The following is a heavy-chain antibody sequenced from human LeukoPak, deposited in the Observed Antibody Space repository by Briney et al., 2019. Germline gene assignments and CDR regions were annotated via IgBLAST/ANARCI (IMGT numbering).Heavy chain of an antibody. D-gene: IGHD3-22*01. CDR2: ISAYNGNT. J-gene: IGHJ4*02. CDR3: ARLYYYDSSGYYYIDY. V-gene: IGHV1-18*01. Sequence: GPVKVSCKASGYTFTGYGISWVRQAPGQGLEWMGWISAYNGNTNYAQKLQGRVTMTTDTSTSTAYMELRSLRSDDTAVCYCARLYYYDSSGYYYIDYWGQGTLVTVSS. CDR1: GYTFTGYG.